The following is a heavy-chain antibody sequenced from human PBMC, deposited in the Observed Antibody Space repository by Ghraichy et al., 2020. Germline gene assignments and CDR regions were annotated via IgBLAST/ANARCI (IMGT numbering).Heavy chain of an antibody. CDR3: ARPYSGYGN. Sequence: GGSLRLTCAASGFTFSDYYMSWIRQSPGKGLEWVSYISTGGDIIYYADSVKGRFTISRDNAKNSLYLQMNSLRAEDTAVYYCARPYSGYGNWGQGTLVTVSS. CDR1: GFTFSDYY. V-gene: IGHV3-11*01. CDR2: ISTGGDII. D-gene: IGHD5-12*01. J-gene: IGHJ4*02.